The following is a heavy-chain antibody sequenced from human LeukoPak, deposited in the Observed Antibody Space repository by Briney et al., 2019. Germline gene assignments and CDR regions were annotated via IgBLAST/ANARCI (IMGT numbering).Heavy chain of an antibody. CDR3: ARARSRTNYYDSSGYYSQYYYYGMDV. D-gene: IGHD3-22*01. J-gene: IGHJ6*02. Sequence: SETLSLTCTVSGGSISSYYWSRIRQPPGKGLEWIGEINHSGSTNYNPSLKSRVTISVDTSKNQFSLKLSSVTAADTAVYYCARARSRTNYYDSSGYYSQYYYYGMDVWGQGTTVTVSS. CDR1: GGSISSYY. CDR2: INHSGST. V-gene: IGHV4-34*01.